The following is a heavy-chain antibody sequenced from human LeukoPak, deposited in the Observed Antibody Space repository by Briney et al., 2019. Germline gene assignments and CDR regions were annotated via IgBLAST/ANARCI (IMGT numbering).Heavy chain of an antibody. V-gene: IGHV3-9*03. D-gene: IGHD6-13*01. CDR3: AKASSSSWYGEFDS. Sequence: PGGSLRLSCAASGLTFDDYAMHWVRQVPGKGLEWVSGISWNSGNIDYADSVKGRFTISRDNAKNSLYLQMNSLRAEDMALYSCAKASSSSWYGEFDSWGQGTLVTVSS. J-gene: IGHJ4*02. CDR2: ISWNSGNI. CDR1: GLTFDDYA.